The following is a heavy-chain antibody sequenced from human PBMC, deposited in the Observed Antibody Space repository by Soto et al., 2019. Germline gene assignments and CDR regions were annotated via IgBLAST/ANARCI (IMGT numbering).Heavy chain of an antibody. CDR2: IYYSGST. CDR1: GGSISSGGYY. D-gene: IGHD3-3*01. V-gene: IGHV4-31*03. CDR3: ASIMYYDFWSGYQASGFDP. Sequence: SVPLSLTCTVSGGSISSGGYYWSWIRQHPGKGLEWIGYIYYSGSTYYNPSLKSRVTISVDTSKNQFSLKLSSVTAADTAVYYCASIMYYDFWSGYQASGFDPWGQGTLVTVS. J-gene: IGHJ5*02.